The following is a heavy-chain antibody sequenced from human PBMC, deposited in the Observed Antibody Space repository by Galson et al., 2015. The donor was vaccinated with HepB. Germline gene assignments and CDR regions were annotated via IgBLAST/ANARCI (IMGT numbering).Heavy chain of an antibody. V-gene: IGHV1-18*01. CDR1: GYTFTTYG. J-gene: IGHJ4*02. CDR2: ISAYNGNT. CDR3: ARAWYNISPPDY. D-gene: IGHD1-14*01. Sequence: SVKVSCKASGYTFTTYGISWVRQAPGQGLEWMGWISAYNGNTNYALKFQGRVTITTDTSTSTVYMEVRSLRSDDTAVYYCARAWYNISPPDYWGQGTLVTVSS.